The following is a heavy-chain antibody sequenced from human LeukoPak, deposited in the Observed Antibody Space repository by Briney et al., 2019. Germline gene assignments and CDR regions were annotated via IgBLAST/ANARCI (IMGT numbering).Heavy chain of an antibody. Sequence: GGSLRLSCAASGFTFSSYAMHWVRQAPGKGLEWVAVISYDGSNKYYADSVKGRFTISRDNSKNTLYLQMNSLRAEDTAVYYCAKDPGRYFDWLLRRTNYFDYWGQGTLVTVSS. V-gene: IGHV3-30*04. CDR1: GFTFSSYA. J-gene: IGHJ4*02. CDR3: AKDPGRYFDWLLRRTNYFDY. CDR2: ISYDGSNK. D-gene: IGHD3-9*01.